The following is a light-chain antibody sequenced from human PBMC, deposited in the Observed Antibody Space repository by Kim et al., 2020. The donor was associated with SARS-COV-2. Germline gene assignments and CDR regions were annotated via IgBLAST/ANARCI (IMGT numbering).Light chain of an antibody. CDR3: QQYLSWPPLNT. V-gene: IGKV3D-15*01. CDR1: QYIGNN. CDR2: GAS. Sequence: PGERATLSCRASQYIGNNLAWYQHKPGQAPRLLIYGASTRATDIPATFSGTGSGTEFTLTISSLQSEDFAVYYCQQYLSWPPLNTFGQGTKLEIK. J-gene: IGKJ2*01.